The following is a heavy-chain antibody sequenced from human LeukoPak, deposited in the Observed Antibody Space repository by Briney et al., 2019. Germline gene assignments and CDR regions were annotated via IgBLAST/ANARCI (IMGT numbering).Heavy chain of an antibody. V-gene: IGHV4-39*02. J-gene: IGHJ1*01. CDR3: VREIAVAAYSTFQH. Sequence: SETLSLTCTVSGGSISSSSYYWGWIRQPPGKGLEWIGSIYYSGSTYYNPSLKSRVTISVDTSKNQFSLKPSSVTAADTAVYYCVREIAVAAYSTFQHWGQGTLVTVSS. CDR1: GGSISSSSYY. D-gene: IGHD6-19*01. CDR2: IYYSGST.